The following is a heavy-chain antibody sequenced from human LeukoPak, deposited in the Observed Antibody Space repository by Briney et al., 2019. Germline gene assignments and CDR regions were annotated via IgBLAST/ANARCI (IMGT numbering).Heavy chain of an antibody. V-gene: IGHV1-46*01. CDR2: INPSGGST. J-gene: IGHJ4*02. D-gene: IGHD6-19*01. Sequence: ASVKVSCKASAGTFISYAISWVRQAPGQGFEWMGIINPSGGSTSYAQKFQGRVTMTRDRSTSTVYMELSSLRSEDTAVYYCARVGIAVADFDYWGQGTLVTVSS. CDR1: AGTFISYA. CDR3: ARVGIAVADFDY.